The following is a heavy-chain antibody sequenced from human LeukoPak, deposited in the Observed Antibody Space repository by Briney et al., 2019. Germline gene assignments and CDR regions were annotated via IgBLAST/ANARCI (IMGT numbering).Heavy chain of an antibody. J-gene: IGHJ4*02. Sequence: SETLSLTYTVSGGSISSYYWSWIRQPSGKGLEWIGYIYYSGSTNYNPSLKSRVTISVDTSKNQFSLKLSSVTAADTAVYYCARGRIPVAGTKNYFDYWGQGTLVTVSS. CDR1: GGSISSYY. CDR2: IYYSGST. CDR3: ARGRIPVAGTKNYFDY. D-gene: IGHD6-19*01. V-gene: IGHV4-59*01.